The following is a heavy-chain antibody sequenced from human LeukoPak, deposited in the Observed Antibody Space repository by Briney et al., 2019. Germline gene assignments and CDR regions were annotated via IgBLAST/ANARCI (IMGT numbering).Heavy chain of an antibody. CDR2: IIYSGNT. V-gene: IGHV4-59*08. D-gene: IGHD1-26*01. Sequence: SETLSLTCTVSGVSISSYYWSWIRQPPGQGLEWIGYIIYSGNTIYNPSLRSRVTISADTSKNHFSLRLRSVTAADTAVYYCARLAAISGSDYPDDWGQGTLVTVSS. CDR3: ARLAAISGSDYPDD. CDR1: GVSISSYY. J-gene: IGHJ4*02.